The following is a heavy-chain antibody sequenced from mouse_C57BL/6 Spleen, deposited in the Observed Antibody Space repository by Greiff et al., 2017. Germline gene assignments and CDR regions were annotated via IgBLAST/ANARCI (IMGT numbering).Heavy chain of an antibody. D-gene: IGHD2-4*01. J-gene: IGHJ3*01. CDR1: GFTFSSYA. CDR2: ISDGGSYT. V-gene: IGHV5-4*03. CDR3: ARVYDYDGAY. Sequence: EVKLVESGGGLVKPGGSLKLSCAASGFTFSSYAISWVRQTPEKRLEWVATISDGGSYTYYPDNVKGRFTISRDNAKNNLYLQMSHLKSEDTAMYYCARVYDYDGAYWGQGTLVTVSA.